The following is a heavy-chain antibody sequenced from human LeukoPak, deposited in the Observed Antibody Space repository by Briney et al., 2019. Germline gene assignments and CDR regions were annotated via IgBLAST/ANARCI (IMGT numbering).Heavy chain of an antibody. CDR1: GYTFTSYG. D-gene: IGHD4-17*01. Sequence: GASVKVSCKASGYTFTSYGISWVRQAPGQGLEWRGWISAYNGNTNYAQKLQGRVTMTTDTSTSTAYMELRSLRSDDTAVYYCARDDYGDYPRPYYYYYGMDVWGQGTTVTVSS. CDR3: ARDDYGDYPRPYYYYYGMDV. J-gene: IGHJ6*02. CDR2: ISAYNGNT. V-gene: IGHV1-18*01.